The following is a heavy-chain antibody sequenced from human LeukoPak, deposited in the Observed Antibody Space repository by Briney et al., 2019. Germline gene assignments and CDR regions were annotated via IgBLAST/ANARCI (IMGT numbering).Heavy chain of an antibody. CDR1: SGSISDSRYY. CDR3: GRPLSYYSDSSGDNAFDI. V-gene: IGHV4-39*07. D-gene: IGHD3-22*01. J-gene: IGHJ3*02. Sequence: SETLSLTCSVSSGSISDSRYYWAWIRQSPVKGLEWIAAIYYSGNTYYNPSLRSRVALSVDRSKNQFSLRLTSMTAADAAVYYCGRPLSYYSDSSGDNAFDIWGQGTMVTVSS. CDR2: IYYSGNT.